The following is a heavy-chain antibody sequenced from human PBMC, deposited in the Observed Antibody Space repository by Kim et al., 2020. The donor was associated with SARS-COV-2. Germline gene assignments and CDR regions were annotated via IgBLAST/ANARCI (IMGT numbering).Heavy chain of an antibody. J-gene: IGHJ6*02. CDR1: GYTFTSYY. CDR2: INPSGGST. V-gene: IGHV1-46*01. Sequence: ASVKVSCKASGYTFTSYYMHWVRQAPGQGLEWMGIINPSGGSTSYAQKFQGRVTMTRDTSTSTVYMELSSLRSEDTAVYYCARWASYDWNYAGYYYYGMDVWGQGTTVTVSS. CDR3: ARWASYDWNYAGYYYYGMDV. D-gene: IGHD1-7*01.